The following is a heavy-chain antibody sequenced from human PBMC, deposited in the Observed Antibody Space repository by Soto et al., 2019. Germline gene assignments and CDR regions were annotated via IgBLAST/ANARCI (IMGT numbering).Heavy chain of an antibody. V-gene: IGHV3-74*01. D-gene: IGHD5-18*01. CDR2: IIGDGSDT. J-gene: IGHJ5*02. CDR1: GLTFRNYW. CDR3: AAYSYGCMYH. Sequence: EVQLVESGGGVVQPGGSLRPSCAASGLTFRNYWMHWVRQVPGKGLVWVSRIIGDGSDTFYADSVKGRFTISRDNAKNTLYLQMNNLRDEDTAVYYSAAYSYGCMYHWGQGTLVTVSS.